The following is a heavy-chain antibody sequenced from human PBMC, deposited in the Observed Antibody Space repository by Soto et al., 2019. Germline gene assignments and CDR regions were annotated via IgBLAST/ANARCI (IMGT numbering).Heavy chain of an antibody. CDR2: MYYSGST. CDR1: GGSISSYY. Sequence: SETLSLTCTVSGGSISSYYWSWIRQPPGKGLEWIGYMYYSGSTNYNPSLKSRVTISVDSSKKQFSLKLSSVTAADTAVYYCARGSGNYYYYGLDVWGQGTTVTVSS. J-gene: IGHJ6*02. V-gene: IGHV4-59*01. D-gene: IGHD1-26*01. CDR3: ARGSGNYYYYGLDV.